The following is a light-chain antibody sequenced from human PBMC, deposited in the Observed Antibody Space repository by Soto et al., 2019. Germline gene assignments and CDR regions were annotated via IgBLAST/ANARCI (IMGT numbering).Light chain of an antibody. J-gene: IGKJ1*01. Sequence: DIQLTQSPSTLSASLGDRVTITCRASQGLSTWVAWYQHKPGNAPKLLIYKASTLQSGVPSRFSAIGSGTEFTLTIRSLQPDDYATYYCQQDTVYPWTFGQGTRV. CDR1: QGLSTW. V-gene: IGKV1-5*03. CDR3: QQDTVYPWT. CDR2: KAS.